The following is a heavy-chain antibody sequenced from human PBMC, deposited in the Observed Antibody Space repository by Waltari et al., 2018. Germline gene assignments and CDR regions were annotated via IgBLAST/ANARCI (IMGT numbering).Heavy chain of an antibody. CDR3: ARGTAYYRPADVFEF. CDR1: GGSINNYY. J-gene: IGHJ3*01. CDR2: VQYGGST. V-gene: IGHV4-59*01. Sequence: QVHLHESGPGLVRPSETLSLTCGVSGGSINNYYWNGIRQTPGKGLVWIGYVQYGGSTDYNPSLKGRVTMSLDTSRNQFSLRLQSVTAADTAVYYCARGTAYYRPADVFEFWGQGTTVIVSS. D-gene: IGHD3-10*01.